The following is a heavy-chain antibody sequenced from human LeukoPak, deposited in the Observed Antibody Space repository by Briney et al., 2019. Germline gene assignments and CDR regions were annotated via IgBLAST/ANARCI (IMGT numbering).Heavy chain of an antibody. J-gene: IGHJ4*02. V-gene: IGHV4-59*08. CDR3: ARHQNYYGSGDFDY. D-gene: IGHD3-10*01. CDR2: IYYSGST. CDR1: GGSISSYY. Sequence: SETLSLTCTVSGGSISSYYWSWIRQPPGKGLEWIGYIYYSGSTNYNPSLKSRVTISVDTSKNQFSLKLSSVTAADTAVYYCARHQNYYGSGDFDYWGQGTLVTVSS.